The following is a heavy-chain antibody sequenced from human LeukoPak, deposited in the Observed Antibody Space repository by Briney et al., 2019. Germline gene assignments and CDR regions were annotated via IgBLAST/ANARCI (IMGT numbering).Heavy chain of an antibody. CDR1: GYTLTELS. CDR3: AGSSSWSPPSFVSAFDI. J-gene: IGHJ3*02. V-gene: IGHV1-24*01. Sequence: ASVKVSCKVSGYTLTELSMHWVRQAPGKGLEWMGGFDPEDGETIYAQKFQGRVTMTEDTSTDTAYMELSSLRSEDTAVYYCAGSSSWSPPSFVSAFDIWGQGTMVTVSS. D-gene: IGHD6-13*01. CDR2: FDPEDGET.